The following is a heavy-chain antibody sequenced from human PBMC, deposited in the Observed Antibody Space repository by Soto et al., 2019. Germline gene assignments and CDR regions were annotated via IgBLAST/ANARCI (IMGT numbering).Heavy chain of an antibody. J-gene: IGHJ3*02. Sequence: QPGGSLRLSCAASGFTFSSYAMSWVRQAPGKGLEWVSAISGSGGSTYYADSVKGRFTISRDNSKNTLYLQMNSLRAEDTAVYYCAKVSRTAGYTIIVVGEDDFDIWGQGTMVTVSS. V-gene: IGHV3-23*01. D-gene: IGHD3-22*01. CDR3: AKVSRTAGYTIIVVGEDDFDI. CDR1: GFTFSSYA. CDR2: ISGSGGST.